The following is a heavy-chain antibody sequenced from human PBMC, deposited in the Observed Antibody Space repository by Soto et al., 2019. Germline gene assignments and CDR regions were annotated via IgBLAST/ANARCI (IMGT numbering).Heavy chain of an antibody. D-gene: IGHD2-21*02. CDR1: GGSISSEYFH. CDR3: AREDDGGDRDYYGLDV. CDR2: IHYTGSI. Sequence: SETMSLTCAVSGGSISSEYFHWTWIRQSPGKGLEWIGYIHYTGSIMYNPSFKSRLTMAVDTTKNQFSLQLTSVTAADTAVYFCAREDDGGDRDYYGLDVWGQGTTVTVS. J-gene: IGHJ6*02. V-gene: IGHV4-30-4*08.